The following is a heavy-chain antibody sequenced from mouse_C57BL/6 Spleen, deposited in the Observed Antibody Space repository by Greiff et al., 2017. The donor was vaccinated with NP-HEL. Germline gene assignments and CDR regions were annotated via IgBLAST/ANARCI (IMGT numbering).Heavy chain of an antibody. CDR1: GYAFSSSW. V-gene: IGHV1-82*01. CDR2: IYPGDGDT. CDR3: ARDSWYFDY. J-gene: IGHJ2*01. Sequence: QVQLKESGPELVKPGASVKISCKASGYAFSSSWMNWVKQRPGKGLEWIGRIYPGDGDTNYNGKFKGKATLTADKSSSPAYMQLSSLTSEDSAVYFCARDSWYFDYWGKGTTLTVSS.